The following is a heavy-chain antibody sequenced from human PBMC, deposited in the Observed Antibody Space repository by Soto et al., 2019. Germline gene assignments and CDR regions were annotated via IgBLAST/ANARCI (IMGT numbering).Heavy chain of an antibody. CDR1: GYTFTCYY. J-gene: IGHJ6*02. Sequence: AAVKVSCKASGYTFTCYYMHWVRQAPGQGFEWMGWINPNSGGTNDAQKPEGRVIMTTDTSTSTAYLELRSLRSDDTAVYYCVKDRDSNSWPPRDVWGPGTTVTVSS. D-gene: IGHD3-22*01. CDR3: VKDRDSNSWPPRDV. CDR2: INPNSGGT. V-gene: IGHV1-2*02.